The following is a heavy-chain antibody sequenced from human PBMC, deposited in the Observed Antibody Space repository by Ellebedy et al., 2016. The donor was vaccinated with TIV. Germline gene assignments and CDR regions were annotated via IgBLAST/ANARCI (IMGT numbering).Heavy chain of an antibody. Sequence: MPSETLSLTCTVSGGSISSYYWSWIRQPAGKGLEWIGRIYTSGSTNYNPSLQSRVTMSVDTSKNQFSLKLSSVTAAETAVYYCAGGYSSGWTDYWGQGTLVTVSS. CDR2: IYTSGST. CDR1: GGSISSYY. CDR3: AGGYSSGWTDY. D-gene: IGHD6-19*01. V-gene: IGHV4-4*07. J-gene: IGHJ4*02.